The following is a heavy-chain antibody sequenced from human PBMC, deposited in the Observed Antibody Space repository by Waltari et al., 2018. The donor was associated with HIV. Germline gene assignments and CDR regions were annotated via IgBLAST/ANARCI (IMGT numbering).Heavy chain of an antibody. CDR1: GFTFSDFY. V-gene: IGHV3-11*01. D-gene: IGHD6-6*01. CDR2: ISRSGSTI. J-gene: IGHJ4*02. CDR3: ARPLSSSTLGY. Sequence: QVQLVESGGGLVKPGGSLRLSCAASGFTFSDFYTCWIRQAPGKGLEWVSYISRSGSTIYYTDSVRGRFTISRDNAKNSLYLQMNSLRAEDTAVYYCARPLSSSTLGYWGQGTLVTVSS.